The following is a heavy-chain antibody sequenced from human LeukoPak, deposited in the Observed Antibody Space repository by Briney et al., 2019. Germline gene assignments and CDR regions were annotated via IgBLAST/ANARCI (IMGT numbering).Heavy chain of an antibody. CDR2: ISGSGGST. CDR3: AKKTYFDY. CDR1: GFIFSSSA. V-gene: IGHV3-23*01. J-gene: IGHJ4*02. Sequence: GGSLRLSCAAPGFIFSSSAMTWVRQAPGKGLEWVSGISGSGGSTYYADSVKGRFTSSRDNSKNTLYLQMNSLRAEDTAVYYCAKKTYFDYWGQGTLVTVSS.